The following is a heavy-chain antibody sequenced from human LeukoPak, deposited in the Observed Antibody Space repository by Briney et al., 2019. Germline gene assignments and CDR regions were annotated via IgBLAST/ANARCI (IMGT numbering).Heavy chain of an antibody. J-gene: IGHJ4*02. CDR1: GFTVSYNY. Sequence: GGSLRLSCAASGFTVSYNYMYWVRQAPGKGLEWVSRIYSVGTTAYADSVKGRFTVSRDSSKNTLYLQMNSLRVEDTAIYYCARKTDHRAGGDYWGQGTLVTVSS. D-gene: IGHD3-16*01. CDR2: IYSVGTT. V-gene: IGHV3-66*01. CDR3: ARKTDHRAGGDY.